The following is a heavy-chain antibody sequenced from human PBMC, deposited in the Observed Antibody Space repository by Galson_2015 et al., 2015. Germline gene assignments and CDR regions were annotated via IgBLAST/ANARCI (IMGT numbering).Heavy chain of an antibody. J-gene: IGHJ4*02. Sequence: PALVKPTQPLTLTCTFSGFSLRTSGVGVGWIRQPPGKALEWLALIYWNDDRRYGPSLKSRRTITKDTSKNQVVLTMTNTDPVDTATYYCAHSPTAAGNFDYWGQGVLVTVSS. CDR2: IYWNDDR. V-gene: IGHV2-5*01. CDR3: AHSPTAAGNFDY. D-gene: IGHD6-13*01. CDR1: GFSLRTSGVG.